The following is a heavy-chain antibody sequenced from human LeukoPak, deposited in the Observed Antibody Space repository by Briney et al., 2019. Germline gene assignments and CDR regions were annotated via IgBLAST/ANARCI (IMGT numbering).Heavy chain of an antibody. Sequence: PGRSLRLSCEVSGFTFSSYAMHWVRQAPGKGLEWVAVISSDGSKKDYADSVKGRFTISRDNSKNTLYLQMNSLRAEDTAVYYCARESGSYLNFDYWGQGTLVTVSS. V-gene: IGHV3-30*04. CDR1: GFTFSSYA. J-gene: IGHJ4*02. CDR3: ARESGSYLNFDY. CDR2: ISSDGSKK. D-gene: IGHD1-26*01.